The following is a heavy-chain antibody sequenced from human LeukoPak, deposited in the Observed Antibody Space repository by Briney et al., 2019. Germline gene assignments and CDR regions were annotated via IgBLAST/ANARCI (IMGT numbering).Heavy chain of an antibody. CDR3: ARDEGFIVGAKEIKDY. Sequence: ASVNVSCTASGYTFTSYGISWVRQAPGQGLEWMGWISAYNGNTNYAQKLQGRVTMTTDTSTSTAYMELRSLRSDDTAVYYCARDEGFIVGAKEIKDYWGQGTLVTVSS. CDR2: ISAYNGNT. CDR1: GYTFTSYG. V-gene: IGHV1-18*01. D-gene: IGHD1-26*01. J-gene: IGHJ4*02.